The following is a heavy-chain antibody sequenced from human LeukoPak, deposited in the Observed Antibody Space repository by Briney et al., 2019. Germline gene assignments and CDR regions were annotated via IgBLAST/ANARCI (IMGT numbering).Heavy chain of an antibody. D-gene: IGHD5-24*01. V-gene: IGHV1-69*05. CDR2: IIPIFGTA. CDR3: ASSKMATINYSFDY. J-gene: IGHJ4*02. CDR1: GGTFSSYA. Sequence: SVKVSCKASGGTFSSYAISWVRQAPGQGLEWMGGIIPIFGTANYAQKFQGRVTITTDESTSTAYMELGSLRSEDTAVYYCASSKMATINYSFDYWGQGTLVTVSS.